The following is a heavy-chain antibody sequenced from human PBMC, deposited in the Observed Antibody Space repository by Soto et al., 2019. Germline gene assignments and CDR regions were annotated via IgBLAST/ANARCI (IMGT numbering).Heavy chain of an antibody. CDR1: GGSISSGGYY. Sequence: QVQLQESGPGLVKPSQTLSLTCTVSGGSISSGGYYWSWIRQHPGKGREWIGYIYYSGSTYYNPSLTRRVTKSIATSKTQFSLKLSSVTAADTAVYYCARSISPWGQGTLVTVSS. CDR2: IYYSGST. CDR3: ARSISP. D-gene: IGHD3-3*01. J-gene: IGHJ5*02. V-gene: IGHV4-31*03.